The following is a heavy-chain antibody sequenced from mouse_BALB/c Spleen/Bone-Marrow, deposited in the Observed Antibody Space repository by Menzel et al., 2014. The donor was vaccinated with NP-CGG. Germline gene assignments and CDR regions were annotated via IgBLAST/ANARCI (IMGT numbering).Heavy chain of an antibody. Sequence: EVQLQQSGAELVKPGASVKLSCTASGFNIXDTYMHWVKQRPEQGLEWIGRIDPANGNTKYDPKFQGKATITADTSSNTAHLQLSSLTSEDTTVYYCARWEYYAMDYWGQGTSVTVSS. CDR2: IDPANGNT. V-gene: IGHV14-3*02. CDR1: GFNIXDTY. CDR3: ARWEYYAMDY. D-gene: IGHD4-1*01. J-gene: IGHJ4*01.